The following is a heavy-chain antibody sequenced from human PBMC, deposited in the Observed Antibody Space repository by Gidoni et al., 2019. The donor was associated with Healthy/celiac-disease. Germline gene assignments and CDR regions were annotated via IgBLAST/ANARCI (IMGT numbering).Heavy chain of an antibody. CDR3: ARGLYGGKWELDY. CDR1: AFTFSHHY. CDR2: TRNKANSYTT. V-gene: IGHV3-72*01. J-gene: IGHJ4*02. Sequence: EVQLVESGGGLVQPGGSLRLSCAASAFTFSHHYMDWVRPAPGKGLEWVGRTRNKANSYTTEYAASVKGRFTISRDDSKNSLYLQMNSLKTEDTAVYYCARGLYGGKWELDYWGQGTLVTVSS. D-gene: IGHD4-17*01.